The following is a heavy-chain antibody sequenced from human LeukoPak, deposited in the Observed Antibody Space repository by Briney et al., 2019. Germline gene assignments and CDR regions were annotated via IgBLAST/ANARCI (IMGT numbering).Heavy chain of an antibody. CDR2: FNPRDGST. Sequence: ASVKVSCKASGYTFTTYYIRWVRQAPGQGLEWMGLFNPRDGSTTYAQKFQGRVTMTSDASTSTVYMDLSSLSSEDTAVYYCAREAHGGHFDFWGQGTLVTVSS. J-gene: IGHJ4*02. CDR3: AREAHGGHFDF. CDR1: GYTFTTYY. V-gene: IGHV1-46*01. D-gene: IGHD3-16*01.